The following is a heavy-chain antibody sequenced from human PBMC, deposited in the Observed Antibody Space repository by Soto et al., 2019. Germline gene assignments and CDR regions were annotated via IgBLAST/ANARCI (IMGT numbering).Heavy chain of an antibody. CDR3: ARDGGGITMVRGVTHYGMDA. V-gene: IGHV3-33*01. CDR2: IWYDGSNK. CDR1: GFTFSSYG. D-gene: IGHD3-10*01. J-gene: IGHJ6*02. Sequence: QVQLVESGGGVVQPGRSLRLSCAASGFTFSSYGMHWVRQAAGKGLEWVAVIWYDGSNKYYADSVKGRFTISRDNSKNTLYLQMNRLRAEDTAVYYCARDGGGITMVRGVTHYGMDAWGQGTTVTVSS.